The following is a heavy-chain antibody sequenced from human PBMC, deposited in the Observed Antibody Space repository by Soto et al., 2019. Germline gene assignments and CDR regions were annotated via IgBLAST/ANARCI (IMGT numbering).Heavy chain of an antibody. V-gene: IGHV1-3*01. CDR3: ATPIVAFY. D-gene: IGHD5-12*01. CDR2: INAGNGNT. Sequence: ASVKVSCKASGYTFTSYAIHWVRQAPGQRLEWMGWINAGNGNTKYSQKFQGRVIITRDTSAGTAYMELRSLRSEDTAVYYCATPIVAFYWGQGTLVTVS. J-gene: IGHJ4*02. CDR1: GYTFTSYA.